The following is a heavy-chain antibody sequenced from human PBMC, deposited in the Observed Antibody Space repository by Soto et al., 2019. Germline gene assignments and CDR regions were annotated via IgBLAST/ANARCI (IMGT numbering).Heavy chain of an antibody. J-gene: IGHJ4*02. CDR3: ARGYGRNFDY. D-gene: IGHD5-18*01. V-gene: IGHV4-30-2*01. CDR1: GGSISSGGYS. Sequence: SETLSLTCAVSGGSISSGGYSWSWIRQPPGKGLEWIGYIYHSGSTYYNPSLKSRVTMSVDTSKNQFSLRLSSVTAADTAVYYCARGYGRNFDYWGQGTLVTVSS. CDR2: IYHSGST.